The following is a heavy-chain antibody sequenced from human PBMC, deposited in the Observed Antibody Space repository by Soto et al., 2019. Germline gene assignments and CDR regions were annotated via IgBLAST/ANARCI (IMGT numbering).Heavy chain of an antibody. CDR3: ARVERGTATTVVDAFDI. CDR2: MSHSGGT. J-gene: IGHJ3*02. Sequence: QVQLQQWGAGLLKPSETLSLTCAVYGGFVTSGSYYWSWIRQPPGKGLEWIGEMSHSGGTHFNPSLKSRVTLSVDTSKNQFTLNMSSVTAADTALYYCARVERGTATTVVDAFDIWGPGTMVTVSS. V-gene: IGHV4-34*01. CDR1: GGFVTSGSYY. D-gene: IGHD1-1*01.